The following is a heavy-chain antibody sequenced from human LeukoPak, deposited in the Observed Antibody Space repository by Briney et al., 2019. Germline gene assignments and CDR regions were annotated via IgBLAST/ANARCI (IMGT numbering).Heavy chain of an antibody. V-gene: IGHV3-48*03. CDR2: ISSSGSTI. CDR3: ARDFADPSVNYYYGMDV. CDR1: GFTFSSYE. J-gene: IGHJ6*02. Sequence: GGSLRLSCAASGFTFSSYEMNWVRQAPGKGLEWVSYISSSGSTIYYADSVKGRFTISRDNAKNSLYLQTNSLRAEDTAVYYCARDFADPSVNYYYGMDVWGQGTTVTVSS. D-gene: IGHD2-21*01.